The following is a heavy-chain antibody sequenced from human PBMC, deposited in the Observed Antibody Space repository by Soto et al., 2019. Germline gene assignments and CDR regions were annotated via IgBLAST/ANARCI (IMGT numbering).Heavy chain of an antibody. V-gene: IGHV3-74*01. CDR2: ISNDGITT. Sequence: GGSLRLSCEGSGITFSSYWMHWVRQAPGTGLVWVSRISNDGITTDYADSVKGRFTISRDNAKDTLYLQMDSLRAEDTDVYYCARNSRTDFDYWGQGTLVTVPS. J-gene: IGHJ4*02. CDR3: ARNSRTDFDY. CDR1: GITFSSYW.